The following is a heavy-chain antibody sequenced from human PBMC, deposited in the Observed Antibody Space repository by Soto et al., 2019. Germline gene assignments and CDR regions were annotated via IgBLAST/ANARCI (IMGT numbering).Heavy chain of an antibody. CDR1: GFTFSSYA. D-gene: IGHD6-13*01. CDR2: ISSNGGST. CDR3: VDVAAAGTIGMDV. Sequence: GSMSLSCSSSGFTFSSYAMHWVRQAPGKGLEYVSAISSNGGSTYYADSVKGRFTISRDNSKNTLYLQMSSLRAEDTAVYYCVDVAAAGTIGMDVWGQGTTVTVSS. V-gene: IGHV3-64D*06. J-gene: IGHJ6*02.